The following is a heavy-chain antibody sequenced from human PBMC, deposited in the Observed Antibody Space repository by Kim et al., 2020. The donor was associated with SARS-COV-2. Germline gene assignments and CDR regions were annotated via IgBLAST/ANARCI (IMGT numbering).Heavy chain of an antibody. CDR3: ARDRRLPDSSDAFDI. D-gene: IGHD6-25*01. V-gene: IGHV3-11*06. Sequence: DSVKGRFPISRDNAKNSLYQQMNSLRAEDTAVYDCARDRRLPDSSDAFDIWGQGTMVTVSS. J-gene: IGHJ3*02.